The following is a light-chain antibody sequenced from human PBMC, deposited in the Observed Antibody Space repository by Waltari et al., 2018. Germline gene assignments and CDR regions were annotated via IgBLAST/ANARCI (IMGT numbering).Light chain of an antibody. CDR1: QSVSRA. CDR3: QHYLRLPVT. CDR2: GAS. V-gene: IGKV3-20*01. Sequence: DIVLTQSPGTLSLSLGERATFSCRTSQSVSRALAWYQQKPGQAPRLLIYGASTRATGIPDRFSGSGSVTDFSLTISRLEPDDFAVYYCQHYLRLPVTFGQGTTVEI. J-gene: IGKJ1*01.